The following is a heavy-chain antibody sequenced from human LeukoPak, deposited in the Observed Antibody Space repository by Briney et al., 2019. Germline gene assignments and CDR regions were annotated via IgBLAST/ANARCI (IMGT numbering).Heavy chain of an antibody. CDR1: GGSITNYY. J-gene: IGHJ4*02. CDR3: ARCEYSSGCIDY. Sequence: PSETLSLTCTVSGGSITNYYWSWIRQSAGKGLEWIGRINTSGDTSYNPSIRSRVTMSVDTSKNQFSLKLSSVTAADTAVYYCARCEYSSGCIDYWGQGTLVTVSS. V-gene: IGHV4-4*07. CDR2: INTSGDT. D-gene: IGHD6-19*01.